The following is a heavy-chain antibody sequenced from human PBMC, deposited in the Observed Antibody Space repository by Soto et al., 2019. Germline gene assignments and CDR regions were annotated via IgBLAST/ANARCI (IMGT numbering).Heavy chain of an antibody. CDR2: IRSKAYGGTT. J-gene: IGHJ6*02. CDR3: TREVIVVVTATSGYYYGMDV. CDR1: GFTFGDYA. Sequence: EVQLVESGGGLVQPGRSLRLSCTASGFTFGDYAMSWVRQAPGKGLEWVGFIRSKAYGGTTEYAASVKGRFTISRDDSKSIAYLQMNSLKTEDTAVYCCTREVIVVVTATSGYYYGMDVWGQGTTVTVSS. D-gene: IGHD2-21*02. V-gene: IGHV3-49*04.